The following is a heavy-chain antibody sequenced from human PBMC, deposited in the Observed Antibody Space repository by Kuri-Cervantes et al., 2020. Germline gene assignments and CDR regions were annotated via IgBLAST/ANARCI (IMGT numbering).Heavy chain of an antibody. V-gene: IGHV3-21*01. D-gene: IGHD4-17*01. CDR1: GFTFSGYN. J-gene: IGHJ6*02. CDR3: AREGGYGDYIRDYGMDV. Sequence: GESLKISCAASGFTFSGYNMNWVRQAPGKGLEWVSSISSSSTYIYYADSVKGRFTISRDNAENSLYLQMNSLRAEDTAVYYCAREGGYGDYIRDYGMDVWGQGTTVTVSS. CDR2: ISSSSTYI.